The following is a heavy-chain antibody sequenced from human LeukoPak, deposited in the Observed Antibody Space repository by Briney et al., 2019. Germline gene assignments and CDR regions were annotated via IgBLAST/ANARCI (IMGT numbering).Heavy chain of an antibody. V-gene: IGHV1-18*01. CDR1: GYTFTSYG. Sequence: ASVKVSCKASGYTFTSYGISWVRQAPGQGLEWMGWISAYNGNTNYAQKLQGRVTMTTDTSTSTAYMELRSLRSEDTAVYYCARSALGMATITAPKYYYYYYGMDVWGQGTTVTVSS. CDR3: ARSALGMATITAPKYYYYYYGMDV. CDR2: ISAYNGNT. D-gene: IGHD5-24*01. J-gene: IGHJ6*02.